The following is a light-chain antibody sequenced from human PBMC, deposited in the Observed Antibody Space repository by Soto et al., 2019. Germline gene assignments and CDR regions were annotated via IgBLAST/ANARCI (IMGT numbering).Light chain of an antibody. CDR1: QSISSW. J-gene: IGKJ4*01. Sequence: DIQMTQSPSTLSASVGDRVTITCRASQSISSWLAWYQQKPGKAPKLLIYDASSLESWVPSRVSGSGSGTEFTLTISSLQPDDFATYYCQQYNSYSITFGIGTHVEIK. CDR2: DAS. V-gene: IGKV1-5*01. CDR3: QQYNSYSIT.